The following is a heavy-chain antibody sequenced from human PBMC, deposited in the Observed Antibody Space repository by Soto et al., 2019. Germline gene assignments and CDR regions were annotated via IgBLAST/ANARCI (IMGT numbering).Heavy chain of an antibody. D-gene: IGHD1-26*01. V-gene: IGHV4-31*03. CDR3: ARVRIVAARPVFDY. Sequence: KASETLSLTCTVSGGSISSGGYYWSWIPQHPGKGLEWIGYIYYSGSTYYNPSLKSRVTISVDTSKNQFSLKLSSVTAADTAVYYCARVRIVAARPVFDYWGQGTLVTVSS. CDR1: GGSISSGGYY. CDR2: IYYSGST. J-gene: IGHJ4*02.